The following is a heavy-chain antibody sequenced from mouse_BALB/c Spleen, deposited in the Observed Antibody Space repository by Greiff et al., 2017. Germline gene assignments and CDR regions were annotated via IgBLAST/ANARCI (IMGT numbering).Heavy chain of an antibody. D-gene: IGHD2-3*01. CDR2: INPSTGYT. Sequence: QVQLQQSGAELAKPGASVKMSCKASGYTFTSYWMHWVKQRPGQGLEWIGYINPSTGYTEYNQKFKEKATLTADKSSSTAYMQLSSLTSEDSAVYYCARKNGYSAWFAYWGQGTLVTVSA. CDR1: GYTFTSYW. CDR3: ARKNGYSAWFAY. V-gene: IGHV1-7*01. J-gene: IGHJ3*01.